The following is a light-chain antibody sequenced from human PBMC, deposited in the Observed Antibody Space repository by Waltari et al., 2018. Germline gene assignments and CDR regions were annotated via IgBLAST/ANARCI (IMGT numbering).Light chain of an antibody. J-gene: IGKJ1*01. CDR1: QNLLYSSNNKNY. CDR3: QQYYTAPQT. Sequence: DIAMTQSPDSLAVSLGERATINCKSGQNLLYSSNNKNYLAWYQRKPGQPPKLLIYWASTRESGVPDRFSGSGSGTDFTLSISNLQAEDVAIYYCQQYYTAPQTFGQGTKVEI. CDR2: WAS. V-gene: IGKV4-1*01.